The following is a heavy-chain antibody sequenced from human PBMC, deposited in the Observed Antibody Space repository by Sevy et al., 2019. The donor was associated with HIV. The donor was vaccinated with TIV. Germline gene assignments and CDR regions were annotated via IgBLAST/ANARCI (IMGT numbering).Heavy chain of an antibody. CDR1: AFTFSTYA. V-gene: IGHV3-23*01. Sequence: GGSLRLSCAASAFTFSTYAMNWVRQAPGKGLEWVSSISGSGRYTYYADSVEGRFTNSSDSSKNTLYLQMNSLRADDTDVYYCAKGFCSGGSCPRDYYYYGMDVWGQGTTVTVSS. CDR2: ISGSGRYT. D-gene: IGHD2-15*01. J-gene: IGHJ6*02. CDR3: AKGFCSGGSCPRDYYYYGMDV.